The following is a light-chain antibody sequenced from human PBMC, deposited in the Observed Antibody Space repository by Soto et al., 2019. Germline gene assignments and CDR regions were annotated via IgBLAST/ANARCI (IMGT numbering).Light chain of an antibody. J-gene: IGKJ1*01. Sequence: EIAMTQSPATLSVSPRERTTLSCRTSRSVRSNLGWYQQKSGQAPRLLIYGASTRATGAPARFSGNGSGTEFTLSISILLSVDFADYNCQQYNTWPPTFGQVTKVDIK. V-gene: IGKV3-15*01. CDR1: RSVRSN. CDR3: QQYNTWPPT. CDR2: GAS.